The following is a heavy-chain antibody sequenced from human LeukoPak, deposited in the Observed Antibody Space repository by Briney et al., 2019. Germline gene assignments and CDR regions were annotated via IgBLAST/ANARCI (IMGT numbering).Heavy chain of an antibody. CDR3: AKENSSGWYYFDY. V-gene: IGHV3-53*01. Sequence: GGSLRLSCAASGFTVSSNYMSWVRQAPGKGLEWVSVIYSGGSTYYADSVKGRFTISRDNSKNTLYLQMNSLRAEDTAVYYCAKENSSGWYYFDYWGQGTLVTVSS. CDR1: GFTVSSNY. J-gene: IGHJ4*02. CDR2: IYSGGST. D-gene: IGHD6-19*01.